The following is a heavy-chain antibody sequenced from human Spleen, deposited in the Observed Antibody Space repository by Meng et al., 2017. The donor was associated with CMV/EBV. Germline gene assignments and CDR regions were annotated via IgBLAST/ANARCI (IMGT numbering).Heavy chain of an antibody. CDR2: ISPNTGGT. V-gene: IGHV1-24*01. CDR3: ATGPPYGDRRGLHY. CDR1: GYTLSDHY. Sequence: ASVKVSCKASGYTLSDHYVHWVRQAPGKGLEWMGWISPNTGGTLYAQKFQGRVTMTEDTSTDTAYMELSSLRSEDTAVYYCATGPPYGDRRGLHYWGQGTLVTVSS. D-gene: IGHD4-17*01. J-gene: IGHJ4*02.